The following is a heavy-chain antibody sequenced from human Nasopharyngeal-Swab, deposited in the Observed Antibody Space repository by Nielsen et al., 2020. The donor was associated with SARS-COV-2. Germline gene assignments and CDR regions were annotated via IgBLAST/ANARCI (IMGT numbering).Heavy chain of an antibody. CDR3: ARGNYYDSSGYYYVAFDI. CDR2: IWYDGSNK. Sequence: GGSLRLSCAASGFTFSSYGMHWVHQAPGKGLEWVAVIWYDGSNKYYADSVKGRFTISRDNSKNTLYLQMNSLRAEDTAVYYCARGNYYDSSGYYYVAFDIWGQGTMVTVSS. J-gene: IGHJ3*02. D-gene: IGHD3-22*01. V-gene: IGHV3-33*01. CDR1: GFTFSSYG.